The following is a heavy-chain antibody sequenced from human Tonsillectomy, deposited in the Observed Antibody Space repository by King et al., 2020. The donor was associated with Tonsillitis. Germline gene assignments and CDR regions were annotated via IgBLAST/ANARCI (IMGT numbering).Heavy chain of an antibody. J-gene: IGHJ6*02. Sequence: VQLVESGGGVVQPGRSLRLSCAASGFTFSSYGMHWVRQAPGKWLEWVAVIWDDGSNKYYGDSVKGRFTISRGNSKNTLYLQMNSLRAEDTAVYYCARAPSAAPRSYYYYGMDVWGQGTTVTVSS. CDR2: IWDDGSNK. CDR1: GFTFSSYG. CDR3: ARAPSAAPRSYYYYGMDV. D-gene: IGHD2-2*01. V-gene: IGHV3-33*01.